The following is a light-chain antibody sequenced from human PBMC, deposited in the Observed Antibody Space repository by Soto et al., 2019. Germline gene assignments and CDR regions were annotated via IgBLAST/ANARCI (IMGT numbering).Light chain of an antibody. J-gene: IGLJ2*01. Sequence: QSVLTQPPSVSGAPGQRVIISCTGSSSNIGAGYDVHWYQQLPGTAPKLLIFGDSNRPSGVPDRFSASKSGTSGSLAITGLQAEDEAVYYCQSYDSSLTGYVVLGGGTKLTGL. CDR2: GDS. V-gene: IGLV1-40*01. CDR1: SSNIGAGYD. CDR3: QSYDSSLTGYVV.